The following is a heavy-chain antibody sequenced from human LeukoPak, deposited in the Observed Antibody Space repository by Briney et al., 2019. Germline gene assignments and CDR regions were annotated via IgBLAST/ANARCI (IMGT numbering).Heavy chain of an antibody. J-gene: IGHJ4*02. CDR2: INPEGSEP. Sequence: GRSLRLSCAASGFAFSSAWTDWVCAAPREGERWVCDINPEGSEPRTVDSAMGRFTMSKANAKNALYRHMNMLRVEATPVFSLAAWTDRGYNFWGQGTVVTVSS. D-gene: IGHD5-24*01. CDR1: GFAFSSAW. V-gene: IGHV3-7*01. CDR3: AAWTDRGYNF.